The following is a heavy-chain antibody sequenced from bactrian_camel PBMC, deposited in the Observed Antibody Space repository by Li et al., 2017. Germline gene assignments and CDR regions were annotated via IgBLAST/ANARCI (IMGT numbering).Heavy chain of an antibody. CDR3: AARKMYGGSQPYDY. J-gene: IGHJ4*01. CDR1: GFTFGAFS. CDR2: IRNNGDRT. D-gene: IGHD6*01. Sequence: DVQLVESGGGLVQPGGSLRLSCATSGFTFGAFSMSWVRQAPGKGLEWVSDIRNNGDRTSYADSVKDRFTISRDDARNVVYLQLNSLKSEDAAMYYCAARKMYGGSQPYDYWGQGTQVTVS. V-gene: IGHV3S40*01.